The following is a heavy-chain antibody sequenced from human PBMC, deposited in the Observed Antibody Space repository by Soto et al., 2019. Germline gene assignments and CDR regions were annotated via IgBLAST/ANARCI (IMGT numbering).Heavy chain of an antibody. CDR1: GYTFTNYG. V-gene: IGHV1-18*01. Sequence: ASVKVSCKASGYTFTNYGISWVRQAPGQGLERMGWINVYNGNTKYAQKVQGRVTMTTDTSTSTAYMELRSLRSDDTAVYYCSRGVGSGSYYNQYNWFDPWGQGTPVTVSS. J-gene: IGHJ5*02. D-gene: IGHD3-10*01. CDR3: SRGVGSGSYYNQYNWFDP. CDR2: INVYNGNT.